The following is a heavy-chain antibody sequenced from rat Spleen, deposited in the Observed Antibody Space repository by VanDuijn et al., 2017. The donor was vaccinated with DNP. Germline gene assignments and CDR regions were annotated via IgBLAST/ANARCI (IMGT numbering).Heavy chain of an antibody. CDR2: ITNEGSST. Sequence: EVQLVESGGGLVQPGRSLRLSCAASGFTFSDYYMAWVRQAPKKGLEWVASITNEGSSTYFGDSVKGRFTISRDNAKSTLYLQMNSLRSEDTATYYCARHDLDGYYHRYWFAYWGQGTLVTVSS. V-gene: IGHV5-22*01. J-gene: IGHJ3*01. CDR1: GFTFSDYY. CDR3: ARHDLDGYYHRYWFAY. D-gene: IGHD1-12*03.